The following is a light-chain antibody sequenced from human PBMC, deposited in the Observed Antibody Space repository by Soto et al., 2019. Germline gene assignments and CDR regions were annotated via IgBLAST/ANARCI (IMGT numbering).Light chain of an antibody. CDR1: QGVSSY. CDR2: DAS. J-gene: IGKJ4*01. CDR3: QQRSNWRLT. V-gene: IGKV3-11*01. Sequence: EIVLTQSPATLSLPPGERATLSCRASQGVSSYLAWYQQKPGQAPRLLIYDASNRATGIPARFSGSGSGTDFTLTNSSLEPEDFAVYYCQQRSNWRLTFGGGTKVEIK.